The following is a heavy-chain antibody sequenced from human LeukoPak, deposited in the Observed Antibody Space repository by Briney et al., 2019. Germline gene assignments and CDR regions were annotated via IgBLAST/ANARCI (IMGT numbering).Heavy chain of an antibody. CDR1: GGSFSGYY. D-gene: IGHD3-3*01. V-gene: IGHV4-4*07. CDR3: ARDRSGYGLEFDY. J-gene: IGHJ4*02. CDR2: IYTSGST. Sequence: SETLSLTCAVYGGSFSGYYWSWIRQPAGKGLEWIGRIYTSGSTNYNPSLKSRVTISVDTSKNQFSLKLSSVTAADTAVYYCARDRSGYGLEFDYWGQGTLVTVSS.